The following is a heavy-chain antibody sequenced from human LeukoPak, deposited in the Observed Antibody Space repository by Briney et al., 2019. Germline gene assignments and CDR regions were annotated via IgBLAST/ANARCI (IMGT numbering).Heavy chain of an antibody. D-gene: IGHD1-26*01. CDR1: GYTFTGYY. CDR3: ARSIVGARGYFDY. CDR2: ISAYNGNT. V-gene: IGHV1-18*04. Sequence: ASVKVSCKASGYTFTGYYMHWVRQAPGQGLEWMGWISAYNGNTNYAQKLQGRVTMTTDTSTSTAYMELRSLRSDDTAVYYCARSIVGARGYFDYWGQGTLVTVSS. J-gene: IGHJ4*02.